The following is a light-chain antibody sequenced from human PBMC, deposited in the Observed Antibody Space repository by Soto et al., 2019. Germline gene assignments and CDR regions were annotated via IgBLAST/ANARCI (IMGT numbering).Light chain of an antibody. CDR2: WAY. CDR3: QQYYSTPPT. J-gene: IGKJ2*01. V-gene: IGKV4-1*01. CDR1: QSLLYTSNNKNY. Sequence: DIVMTQSPDSLAVSLGERATINCKSSQSLLYTSNNKNYLAWYQQKPRQPPNLLIYWAYTRESGVPDRFTGSGSGTDFTLTISSLQAEDVALYYCQQYYSTPPTFGQGTKLEIK.